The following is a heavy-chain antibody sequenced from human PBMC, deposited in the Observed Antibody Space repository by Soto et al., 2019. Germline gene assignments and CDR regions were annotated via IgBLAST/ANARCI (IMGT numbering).Heavy chain of an antibody. CDR3: ATRVAVSGFDH. V-gene: IGHV3-7*01. Sequence: EVQLVESGGGLVQPGGSLRLSCEASGFTFSSFWMDWVRQAPGKGLEWVANIKQDGSEKYYGDSVKGRFTISRDNAQKSLFLQMESLRAEDTAVYYCATRVAVSGFDHWGHGTLVNVSS. CDR1: GFTFSSFW. J-gene: IGHJ4*01. CDR2: IKQDGSEK. D-gene: IGHD3-22*01.